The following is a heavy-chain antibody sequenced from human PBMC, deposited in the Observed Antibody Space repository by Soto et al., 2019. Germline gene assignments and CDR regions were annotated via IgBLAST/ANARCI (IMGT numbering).Heavy chain of an antibody. CDR3: ARSDQLNYYYYYGMDV. J-gene: IGHJ6*02. CDR2: INPSGGST. V-gene: IGHV1-46*01. D-gene: IGHD2-2*01. Sequence: XVKVSCKASGYTFTSYYMHWVRQAPGQGLEWMGIINPSGGSTSYAQKFQGRVTMTRDTSTSTVYMELSSLRSEDTAVYYCARSDQLNYYYYYGMDVWGQGTTVTVSS. CDR1: GYTFTSYY.